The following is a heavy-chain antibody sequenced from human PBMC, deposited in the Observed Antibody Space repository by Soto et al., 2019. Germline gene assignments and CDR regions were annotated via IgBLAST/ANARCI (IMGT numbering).Heavy chain of an antibody. CDR2: IYYSGST. CDR3: ARADCSGGSCHYGMDV. Sequence: SETLSLTCTVSGGSISSGGYYWSWIRQHPGKGLEWIGYIYYSGSTYYNPSLKSRVTISVDTSKNQFSLKLSSVTAADTAVYYCARADCSGGSCHYGMDVWGQGTTVTVSS. D-gene: IGHD2-15*01. V-gene: IGHV4-31*03. J-gene: IGHJ6*02. CDR1: GGSISSGGYY.